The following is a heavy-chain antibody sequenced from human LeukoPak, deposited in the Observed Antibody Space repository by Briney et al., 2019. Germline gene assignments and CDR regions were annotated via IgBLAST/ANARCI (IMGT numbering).Heavy chain of an antibody. Sequence: GGSLRLSCAASGFSFSDHYMHWVRQAPGKGLEWVAFIRYDGSNKYYADSVKGRFTISRDNSKNTLYLQMNSLRAEDTAVYYCAKRHCSSTSCYDYWGQGTLVTVSS. D-gene: IGHD2-2*01. CDR3: AKRHCSSTSCYDY. J-gene: IGHJ4*02. V-gene: IGHV3-30*02. CDR2: IRYDGSNK. CDR1: GFSFSDHY.